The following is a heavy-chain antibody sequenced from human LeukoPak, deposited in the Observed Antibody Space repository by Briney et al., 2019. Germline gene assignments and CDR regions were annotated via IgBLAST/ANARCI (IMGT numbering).Heavy chain of an antibody. Sequence: GASVKVSCKASGYRFTNYGISWVRQAPGQGLEWMGWISPYNGNSNYAQNLQDRVTMTTDTSTSTTYMELRSLRSDDTAVYYCARGFPMGAITAYYNYMDVWAKGPRSPSP. CDR1: GYRFTNYG. J-gene: IGHJ6*03. CDR2: ISPYNGNS. CDR3: ARGFPMGAITAYYNYMDV. D-gene: IGHD1-26*01. V-gene: IGHV1-18*01.